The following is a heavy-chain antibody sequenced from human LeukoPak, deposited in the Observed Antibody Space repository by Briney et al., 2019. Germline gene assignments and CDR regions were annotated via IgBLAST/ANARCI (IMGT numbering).Heavy chain of an antibody. Sequence: GRSLRLSCATSGFTFSSYGMHWVRQAPGKGLEWVAVISYDGSNKYYADSVKGRFTISRDNAKNSVSLQMNSLRAEDTAVYYCARGPYCDGISCQSFFDYWGQGALVSVSS. J-gene: IGHJ4*02. CDR3: ARGPYCDGISCQSFFDY. CDR2: ISYDGSNK. D-gene: IGHD2-2*01. V-gene: IGHV3-30*03. CDR1: GFTFSSYG.